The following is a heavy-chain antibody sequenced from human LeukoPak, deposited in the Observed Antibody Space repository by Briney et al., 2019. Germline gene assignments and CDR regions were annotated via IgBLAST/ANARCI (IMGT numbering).Heavy chain of an antibody. CDR2: ISAYNGNT. Sequence: GASVKVSCKASGYTFTSYGISWVRQAPGQGLEWMGWISAYNGNTNYAQNLQGRVTMTTDTSTSTAYMELRSLRSDDTAVYYCAREAKDYYGSGNYYIDYWGQGTLVTVSS. D-gene: IGHD3-10*01. CDR3: AREAKDYYGSGNYYIDY. V-gene: IGHV1-18*01. J-gene: IGHJ4*02. CDR1: GYTFTSYG.